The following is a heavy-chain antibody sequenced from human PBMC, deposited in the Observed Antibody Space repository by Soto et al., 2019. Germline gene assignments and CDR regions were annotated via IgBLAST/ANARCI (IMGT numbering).Heavy chain of an antibody. CDR1: GFTFSSYA. CDR3: AKTNTERITIFGVVINTNWFDP. J-gene: IGHJ5*02. V-gene: IGHV3-23*01. CDR2: ISGSGGST. Sequence: GGSLRLSCAASGFTFSSYAMSWVRQAPGKGLEWVSAISGSGGSTYYADSVKGRFTISRDNSKNTLYLQMNSLRAEDTAVYYCAKTNTERITIFGVVINTNWFDPWGQGTLVTVSS. D-gene: IGHD3-3*01.